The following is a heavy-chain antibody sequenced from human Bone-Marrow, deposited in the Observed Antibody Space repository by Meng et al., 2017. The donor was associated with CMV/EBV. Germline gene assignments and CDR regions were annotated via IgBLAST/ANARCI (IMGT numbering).Heavy chain of an antibody. Sequence: GESLKISCAASGFDFSSYWMSWVRQAPGKGPQWVANIKHDGSEKYYVDSAKGRFTTSRDNAKNSLYLQMSSLRAGDSAVYYCASGSRTASHPWGQGNLVTVSS. CDR3: ASGSRTASHP. D-gene: IGHD1-1*01. J-gene: IGHJ5*02. CDR1: GFDFSSYW. V-gene: IGHV3-7*01. CDR2: IKHDGSEK.